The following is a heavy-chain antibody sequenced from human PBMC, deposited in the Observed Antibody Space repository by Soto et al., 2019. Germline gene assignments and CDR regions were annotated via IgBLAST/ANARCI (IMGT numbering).Heavy chain of an antibody. D-gene: IGHD2-2*01. Sequence: SETLSLTCTVSGDSISGYYWSWIRQPPGKGLEWIGYIYYSGSTNYNPSLKSRVTISVDTSKNQFSLRLSSVTAADTAVYYCARDCSGTSCPSGYYYVDVWGKGTTVTVSS. CDR3: ARDCSGTSCPSGYYYVDV. J-gene: IGHJ6*03. V-gene: IGHV4-59*08. CDR1: GDSISGYY. CDR2: IYYSGST.